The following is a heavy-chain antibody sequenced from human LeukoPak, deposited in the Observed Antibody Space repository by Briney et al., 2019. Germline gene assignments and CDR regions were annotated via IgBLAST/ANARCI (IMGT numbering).Heavy chain of an antibody. CDR2: IYSGGST. CDR1: GFTFDDYA. Sequence: GGSLRLSCAASGFTFDDYAMHWVRQAPGKGLEWVSLIYSGGSTYYADSVKSRFTIRDNSKNTLYLQMNSLRAEDTAVYYCARGPSGYHNTGGQGTLVTVSS. V-gene: IGHV3-66*01. CDR3: ARGPSGYHNT. J-gene: IGHJ4*02. D-gene: IGHD5-12*01.